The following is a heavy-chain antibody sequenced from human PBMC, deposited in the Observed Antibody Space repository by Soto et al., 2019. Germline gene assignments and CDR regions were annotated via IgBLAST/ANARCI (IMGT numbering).Heavy chain of an antibody. V-gene: IGHV4-59*08. Sequence: QVQLQQSGPRLVKPSETLSLTCTVSSGPDRSHNWGWIRQPPGRGLEWIGYVYYTGDTAYNPSLGGRVTISADTSTNDISLTLSSVTAADTAVYYCVRQGIDYLHGLVDVWGQGTTVSVSS. CDR2: VYYTGDT. CDR3: VRQGIDYLHGLVDV. CDR1: SGPDRSHN. J-gene: IGHJ6*02. D-gene: IGHD4-17*01.